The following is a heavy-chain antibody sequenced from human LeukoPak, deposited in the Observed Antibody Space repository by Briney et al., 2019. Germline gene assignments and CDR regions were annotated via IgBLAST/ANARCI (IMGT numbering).Heavy chain of an antibody. CDR3: ARGDTMVRGRTDY. V-gene: IGHV1-69*04. D-gene: IGHD3-10*01. J-gene: IGHJ4*02. Sequence: GASVKVSCKASGGTFSSYAISWVRHAPGQGLEWMGRIIPIFGIANYAQKFQGRVTIIADKSTSTAYMELSSLRSEDTAVYYCARGDTMVRGRTDYWGQGTLVTVSS. CDR2: IIPIFGIA. CDR1: GGTFSSYA.